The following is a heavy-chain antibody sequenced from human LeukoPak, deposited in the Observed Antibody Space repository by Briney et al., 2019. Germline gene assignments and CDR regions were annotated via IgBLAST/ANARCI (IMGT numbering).Heavy chain of an antibody. CDR3: GRTLEYGSGSHYSPLGY. CDR1: GGTFSSYT. D-gene: IGHD3-10*01. V-gene: IGHV1-69*02. J-gene: IGHJ4*02. CDR2: IIPILGIP. Sequence: SVKVSCKASGGTFSSYTIAWVRQAPGQGLEWMGRIIPILGIPNYAQKFQGRVTITADTSTSTAYMELSSLRSDDTAVYYCGRTLEYGSGSHYSPLGYWGQGTLVTVSS.